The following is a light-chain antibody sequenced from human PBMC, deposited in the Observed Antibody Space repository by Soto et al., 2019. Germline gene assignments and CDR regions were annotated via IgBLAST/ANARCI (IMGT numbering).Light chain of an antibody. CDR2: GNS. V-gene: IGLV1-40*01. CDR3: QSYDSSLGYV. CDR1: XXNSGARYD. Sequence: QSVLTQPPSVSGAPGQRVTIXXTGSXXNSGARYDVHWYQQLPGTAPKLLIYGNSNRPSGVPDRFSGSRSGASASLAITGLQAEDEADYYCQSYDSSLGYVFGTGTKVTVL. J-gene: IGLJ1*01.